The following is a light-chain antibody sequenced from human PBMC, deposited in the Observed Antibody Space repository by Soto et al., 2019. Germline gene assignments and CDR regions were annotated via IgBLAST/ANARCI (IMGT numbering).Light chain of an antibody. CDR3: QQSYSMPLT. V-gene: IGKV1-39*01. CDR2: AAY. Sequence: DVQMTQSPSSLSASVGDRVTITCRASQSIRSCLNWYQQKTGKAPKVLIYAAYGLQSGVPSRFSGSGSGTDFTLTISVLQPEDVATYYCQQSYSMPLTFGPGTKVDLK. CDR1: QSIRSC. J-gene: IGKJ3*01.